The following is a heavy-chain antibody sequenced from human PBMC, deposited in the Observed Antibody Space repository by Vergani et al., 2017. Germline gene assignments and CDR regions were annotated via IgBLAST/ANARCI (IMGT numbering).Heavy chain of an antibody. J-gene: IGHJ4*02. CDR1: GFTFSSYA. CDR2: ISYDGSNK. Sequence: QVQLVESGGGVVQPGRSLRLSCAASGFTFSSYAMHWVRQAPGKGLEWVAVISYDGSNKNYADSGKGRFTSSRDNSKNKLYLQMNSLRAEDTAVYYCARGGSGCYGRKVDYWGQGTLVTVSS. D-gene: IGHD6-19*01. V-gene: IGHV3-30-3*01. CDR3: ARGGSGCYGRKVDY.